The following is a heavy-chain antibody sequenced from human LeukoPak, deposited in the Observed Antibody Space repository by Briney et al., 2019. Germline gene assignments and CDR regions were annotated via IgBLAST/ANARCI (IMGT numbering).Heavy chain of an antibody. J-gene: IGHJ4*02. CDR1: GGSFSGYY. V-gene: IGHV4-34*01. CDR3: ARALWEQRSSAYFDY. CDR2: INHSGST. Sequence: SETLSLTCAVYGGSFSGYYWSWIRQPPGKGLEWIGEINHSGSTNYNPSLKSRVTISVDTSKNQFSLKLSSVTAEDTAVYYCARALWEQRSSAYFDYWGQGTLVTVSS. D-gene: IGHD1-26*01.